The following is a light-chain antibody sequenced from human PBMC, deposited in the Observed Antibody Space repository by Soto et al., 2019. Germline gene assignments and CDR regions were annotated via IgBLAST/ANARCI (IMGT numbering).Light chain of an antibody. J-gene: IGLJ1*01. V-gene: IGLV2-14*01. CDR3: SSYTSSSTLGYV. Sequence: QSALTQPASVSGSPGQSITISCTGTSSDVGGYNYVSWYRQHPGKAPKLMIYDVSNRPSGVSNRFSGSKSGNTASLTISGLQAEDEADYYCSSYTSSSTLGYVFGTGTKLTVL. CDR2: DVS. CDR1: SSDVGGYNY.